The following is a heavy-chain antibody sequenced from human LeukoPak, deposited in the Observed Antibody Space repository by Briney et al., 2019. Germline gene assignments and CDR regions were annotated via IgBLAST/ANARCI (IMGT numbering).Heavy chain of an antibody. Sequence: SVKVSCKASGYTFTSYGISWVRQAPGQGLEWMGGIIPIFGTANYAQKFQGRVTITADESTSTAYMELSSLRSEDTAVYYCARGRGAARRGGFDYWGQGTLVTVSS. D-gene: IGHD6-6*01. J-gene: IGHJ4*02. CDR3: ARGRGAARRGGFDY. CDR2: IIPIFGTA. V-gene: IGHV1-69*13. CDR1: GYTFTSYG.